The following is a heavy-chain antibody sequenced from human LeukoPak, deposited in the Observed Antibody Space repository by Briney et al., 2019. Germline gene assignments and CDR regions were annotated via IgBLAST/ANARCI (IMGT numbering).Heavy chain of an antibody. D-gene: IGHD3-16*01. CDR3: ARANDGHKFWASPYYLDY. Sequence: ASVKVSCKASGYTFTSYYMHWVRQAPGQGLEWMGIINPSGGSTSYAQKFQGRVTMTRDTSTSTVYMELSSLRIEDTAAYYCARANDGHKFWASPYYLDYWGQGTLVTVSS. V-gene: IGHV1-46*01. CDR1: GYTFTSYY. J-gene: IGHJ4*02. CDR2: INPSGGST.